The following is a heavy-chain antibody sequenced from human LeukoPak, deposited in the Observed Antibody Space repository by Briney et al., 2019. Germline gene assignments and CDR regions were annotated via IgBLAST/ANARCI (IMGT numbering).Heavy chain of an antibody. CDR1: GFTFSSYSMN. Sequence: GSLRLSCAASGFTFSSYSMNWVRQPPGKGLEWIGSIYYSGSTYYNPSLKSRVTISVDTSKNQFSLKLSSVTAADTAVYYCARDLDPIAVAANWFDPWGQGTLVTVSS. J-gene: IGHJ5*02. CDR2: IYYSGST. D-gene: IGHD6-19*01. V-gene: IGHV4-39*02. CDR3: ARDLDPIAVAANWFDP.